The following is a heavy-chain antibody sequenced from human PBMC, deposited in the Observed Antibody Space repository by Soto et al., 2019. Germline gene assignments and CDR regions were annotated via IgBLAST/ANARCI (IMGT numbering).Heavy chain of an antibody. V-gene: IGHV1-69*06. CDR1: GGTFSSYA. CDR2: IIPIFGTA. CDR3: ADKYYDFWSGYSYYYYYGMVV. Sequence: SVKVSCKASGGTFSSYAISWVRQAPGQGLEWMGGIIPIFGTANYAQKFQGRVTITADKSTSTAYMELSSLRSEDTAVYYCADKYYDFWSGYSYYYYYGMVVWDPETTVAASS. J-gene: IGHJ6*02. D-gene: IGHD3-3*01.